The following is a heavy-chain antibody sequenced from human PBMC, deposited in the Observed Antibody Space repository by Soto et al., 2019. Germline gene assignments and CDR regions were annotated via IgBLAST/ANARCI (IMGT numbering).Heavy chain of an antibody. CDR2: IDPSDSYI. J-gene: IGHJ4*02. CDR1: GYSFTNYC. Sequence: PGESLKISCKTPGYSFTNYCMSWIRQVPGKGLEWIGRIDPSDSYINYGPPFQGHVTISVDKSTSTLYLQWGSLRASDTAIYYCARHPDHYDRDYWGQGTLVTVSS. V-gene: IGHV5-10-1*01. CDR3: ARHPDHYDRDY. D-gene: IGHD3-22*01.